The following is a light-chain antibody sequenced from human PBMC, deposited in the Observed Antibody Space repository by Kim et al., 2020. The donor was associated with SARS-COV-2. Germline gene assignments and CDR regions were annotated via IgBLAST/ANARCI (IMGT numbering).Light chain of an antibody. CDR1: QSISYYY. Sequence: LSPGERATLTCRASQSISYYYLAWYQQKPGQAPRLLIYGTSNRDTGIPDRFSGSGSGTDFTLTISRLEPEDFAVYYCQQYGGALTFGGGTKVDIK. CDR2: GTS. CDR3: QQYGGALT. V-gene: IGKV3-20*01. J-gene: IGKJ4*01.